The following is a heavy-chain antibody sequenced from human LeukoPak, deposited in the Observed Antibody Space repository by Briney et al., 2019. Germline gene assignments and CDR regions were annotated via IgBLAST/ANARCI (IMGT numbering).Heavy chain of an antibody. D-gene: IGHD3-22*01. V-gene: IGHV4-31*03. CDR2: IHPSRML. CDR1: GASFSSGDQY. CDR3: SRGLDSRKLGY. J-gene: IGHJ4*02. Sequence: PSQTLSLTCTVSGASFSSGDQYWNWIRQSPGKGLEWIESIHPSRMLYNNPSLESRVTISIDTSKNQFSLNLNSVTAADTAVYFCSRGLDSRKLGYWGQGTLVTVSS.